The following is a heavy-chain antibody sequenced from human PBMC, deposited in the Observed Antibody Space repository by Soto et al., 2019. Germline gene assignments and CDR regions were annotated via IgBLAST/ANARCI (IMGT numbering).Heavy chain of an antibody. D-gene: IGHD6-13*01. V-gene: IGHV4-39*01. CDR2: IFYAGKT. Sequence: QLQLQESGPGLVKPSETLSLTCNVSGGSISSSRSYWAWFRQPPGKELEWIANIFYAGKTYYNPSLKSRGTVSVDTSKNQFSLKLDSVTAADTAVYYCARQAAAPGIDLWFDPWGQGTLVTVSS. CDR1: GGSISSSRSY. CDR3: ARQAAAPGIDLWFDP. J-gene: IGHJ5*02.